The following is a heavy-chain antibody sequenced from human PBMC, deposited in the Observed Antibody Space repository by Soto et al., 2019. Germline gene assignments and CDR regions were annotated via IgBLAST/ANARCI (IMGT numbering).Heavy chain of an antibody. CDR2: INAGNGNT. CDR3: ARDGSAAGMVYGNWFDP. D-gene: IGHD2-8*01. Sequence: ASVKVSCKASGYTFTSYAMHWVRQAPGQRLEWMGWINAGNGNTKYSQKFQSRVTITRDTSASTAYMELGSLRSEDTAVYYCARDGSAAGMVYGNWFDPWGQGTLVTVSS. V-gene: IGHV1-3*01. CDR1: GYTFTSYA. J-gene: IGHJ5*02.